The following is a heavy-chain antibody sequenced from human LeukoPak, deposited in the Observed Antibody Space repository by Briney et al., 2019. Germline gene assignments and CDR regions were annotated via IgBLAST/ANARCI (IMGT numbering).Heavy chain of an antibody. J-gene: IGHJ5*02. V-gene: IGHV3-21*01. CDR3: AREGLAAGKEDWFDP. CDR1: GFTFSSYS. CDR2: ISSSSSYI. D-gene: IGHD6-19*01. Sequence: GGSLRLSCAASGFTFSSYSMNWVRQAPGKGLEWVSSISSSSSYIYYADSVKGRITISRDNAKNSLYLQMNSLRAEDTAVYYCAREGLAAGKEDWFDPWGQGTLVTVSS.